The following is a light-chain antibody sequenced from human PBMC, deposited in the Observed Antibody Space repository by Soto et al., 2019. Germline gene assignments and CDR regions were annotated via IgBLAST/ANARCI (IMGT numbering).Light chain of an antibody. CDR2: EDT. J-gene: IGLJ2*01. Sequence: QSALTQPASVSGSLGQSITISCTGTSSDVGGYNYVSWYQQHPGKDPKVVIFEDTKRPSGVSSRFSGSKSGNTASLTVSGLQAEDEGDYYCSSYTSSSTVLFGGGTKVTVL. CDR1: SSDVGGYNY. V-gene: IGLV2-14*01. CDR3: SSYTSSSTVL.